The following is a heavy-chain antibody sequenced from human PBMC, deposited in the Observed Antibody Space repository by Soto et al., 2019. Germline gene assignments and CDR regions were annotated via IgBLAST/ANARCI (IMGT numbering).Heavy chain of an antibody. Sequence: QITLEESGPTLVKPTQTLTLTCTFSGFSLSTSELGVGWIRQPPGKALEWLTVVYWDDDKRYSPSLRSRLTITKDTSNYQVFLPLTNMDPVDTATYYCACLRFGSLSGFDYWGQGTLVTVSS. D-gene: IGHD2-15*01. CDR3: ACLRFGSLSGFDY. CDR1: GFSLSTSELG. J-gene: IGHJ4*02. V-gene: IGHV2-5*02. CDR2: VYWDDDK.